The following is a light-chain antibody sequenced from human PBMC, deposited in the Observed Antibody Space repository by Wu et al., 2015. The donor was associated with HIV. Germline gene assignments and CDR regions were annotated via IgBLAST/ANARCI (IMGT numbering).Light chain of an antibody. V-gene: IGKV3-20*01. Sequence: SCRASQSITRSYLAWYQQKAGQAPRLLIYNASRRATGVPDRFSGSESGTDFTLTISRLEPEDSAVYYCQQYGRSPGTFGQGTKVEIK. CDR2: NAS. CDR1: QSITRSY. CDR3: QQYGRSPGT. J-gene: IGKJ1*01.